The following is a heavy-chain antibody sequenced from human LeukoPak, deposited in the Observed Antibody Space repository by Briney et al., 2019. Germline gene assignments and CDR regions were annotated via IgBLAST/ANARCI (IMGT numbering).Heavy chain of an antibody. CDR2: MYSGGST. J-gene: IGHJ4*02. CDR3: ARVIAEYSSSTGGLYFDY. V-gene: IGHV3-66*01. D-gene: IGHD6-6*01. CDR1: GFTVSSNY. Sequence: GGSLRLSCAASGFTVSSNYTSLVRQAPGKGLEWVSVMYSGGSTYYADSVKGRFTISRDNSKNTLYLQMNSLRAEDTAVYYCARVIAEYSSSTGGLYFDYWGQGTLVTVSS.